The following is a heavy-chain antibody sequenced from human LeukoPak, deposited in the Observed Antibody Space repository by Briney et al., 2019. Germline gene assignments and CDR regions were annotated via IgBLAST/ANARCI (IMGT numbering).Heavy chain of an antibody. CDR3: ARRAGAYSHPYDY. CDR2: IYSDNT. D-gene: IGHD4/OR15-4a*01. CDR1: GFTVSSNS. Sequence: GGSLRLSCTVSGFTVSSNSRSWVRQAPGKGLEWVSFIYSDNTHYSDSVKGRFTISRDNSKNTLYLQMNSLRAEDTAVYYCARRAGAYSHPYDYWGQGTLVTVSS. V-gene: IGHV3-53*01. J-gene: IGHJ4*02.